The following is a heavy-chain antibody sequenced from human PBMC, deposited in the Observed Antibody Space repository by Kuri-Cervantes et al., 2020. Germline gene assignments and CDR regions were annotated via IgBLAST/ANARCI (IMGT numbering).Heavy chain of an antibody. D-gene: IGHD2-2*01. J-gene: IGHJ1*01. V-gene: IGHV1-3*02. CDR3: SRDSSPYFCSSSSSYGVGYFHH. Sequence: ASVKVSCKASGYTFTSYAMQWVRQAPGQRLAWMGWSNAGNGNTNYTQEFQGRVTITRDTSASTAYMELSSLRSEDTALYYCSRDSSPYFCSSSSSYGVGYFHHWGQGTLVTVSS. CDR1: GYTFTSYA. CDR2: SNAGNGNT.